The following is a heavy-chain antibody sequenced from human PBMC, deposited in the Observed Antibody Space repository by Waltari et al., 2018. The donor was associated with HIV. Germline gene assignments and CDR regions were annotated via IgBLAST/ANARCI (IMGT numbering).Heavy chain of an antibody. V-gene: IGHV3-33*01. D-gene: IGHD6-13*01. J-gene: IGHJ4*02. CDR3: ARDLGSSSSWKSDSDY. Sequence: QVQLVESWGGVVQPGRSLSLSCAALGFTFSSYGMHCVRRAPGNGLEWVAVIWYDGSNKYYADSVKGRFTISRDNSKNTLYLQMNSLRAEDTAVYYCARDLGSSSSWKSDSDYWGQGTLVTVSS. CDR2: IWYDGSNK. CDR1: GFTFSSYG.